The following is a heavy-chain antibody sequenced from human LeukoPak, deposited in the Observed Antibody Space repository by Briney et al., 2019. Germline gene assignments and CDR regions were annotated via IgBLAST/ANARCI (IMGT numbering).Heavy chain of an antibody. J-gene: IGHJ5*02. CDR1: GYTITNNW. CDR2: INPSGTGT. D-gene: IGHD5-24*01. Sequence: ASVKVSCKASGYTITNNWMHWVRQAPGQGLEWMGVINPSGTGTSYGQKFQGRITMSRDTSTSTVYMELSSLRSEDTAFYYCATDHSMADTAWWFDPWGQGTLVTVSS. V-gene: IGHV1-46*01. CDR3: ATDHSMADTAWWFDP.